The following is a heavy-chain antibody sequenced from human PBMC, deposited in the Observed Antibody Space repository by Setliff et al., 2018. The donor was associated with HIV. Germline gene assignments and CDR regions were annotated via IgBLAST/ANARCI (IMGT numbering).Heavy chain of an antibody. CDR3: ARGLSSYFDFWSGYYNNYYYYYMDV. J-gene: IGHJ6*03. V-gene: IGHV4-59*01. Sequence: SETLSLTCAVYGGSFSGSYWSWIRQPPGKGLEWIGYIYYSGSTNYNPSLKSRVTISVDTSKNQFSLKLSSVTAADTAVYYCARGLSSYFDFWSGYYNNYYYYYMDVWGKGTTVTV. D-gene: IGHD3-3*01. CDR1: GGSFSGSY. CDR2: IYYSGST.